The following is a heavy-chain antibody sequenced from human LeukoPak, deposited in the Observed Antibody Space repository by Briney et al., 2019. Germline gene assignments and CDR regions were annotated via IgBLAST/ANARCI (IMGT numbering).Heavy chain of an antibody. CDR1: GGSISNYY. J-gene: IGHJ4*02. CDR2: IYYSGTT. V-gene: IGHV4-59*08. Sequence: SETLSLTCTVSGGSISNYYWSWIRQPPGKGRGWIGFIYYSGTTHYNPSLKSRVTMSVATSNNQFSLRLSSVTAADTAIYYCARHSGASPHYFDYWGQGALVTVSS. D-gene: IGHD1-26*01. CDR3: ARHSGASPHYFDY.